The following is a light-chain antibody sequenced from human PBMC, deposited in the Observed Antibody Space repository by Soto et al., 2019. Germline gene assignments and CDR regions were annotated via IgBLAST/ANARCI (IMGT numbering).Light chain of an antibody. J-gene: IGKJ5*01. Sequence: EIVLTQSPATLSLSPGERATLSCRASQNINRYLAWYHQKPGQPPRLLIYDASTRATGIPARFSGSGSGTDFTLTISSLGPEDFAVYYCQQRSNWPITFGQGTRLEIK. CDR2: DAS. CDR3: QQRSNWPIT. CDR1: QNINRY. V-gene: IGKV3-11*01.